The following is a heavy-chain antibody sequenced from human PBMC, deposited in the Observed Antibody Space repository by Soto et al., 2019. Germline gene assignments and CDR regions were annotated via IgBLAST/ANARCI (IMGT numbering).Heavy chain of an antibody. Sequence: EVHLVESGGGLVKPGGSLRLSCAVSGFTFSSCTMNWVRQAPGKGLEWVSSISPSSSHIYYADSVNGRFTISRDNAKNSPFLQMNSLRAEDTAADYCSGYSGGACHQNYGMDVWGQGTTVTVSS. J-gene: IGHJ6*02. CDR1: GFTFSSCT. CDR3: SGYSGGACHQNYGMDV. D-gene: IGHD2-21*02. V-gene: IGHV3-21*01. CDR2: ISPSSSHI.